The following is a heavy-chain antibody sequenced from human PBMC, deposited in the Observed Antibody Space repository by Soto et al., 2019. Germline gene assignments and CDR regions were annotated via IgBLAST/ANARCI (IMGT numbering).Heavy chain of an antibody. D-gene: IGHD1-1*01. CDR3: ARDTTPSL. Sequence: QLQLQESGPGLVKPSETLSLTCTVSGASISSYYWSWIRQPPGKGLEWIGYVYYSGSTNYNPSLKSRVTISVDTSKNQFSLKLSSVTAADTAMYYCARDTTPSLWGQGTLVTVSS. CDR1: GASISSYY. CDR2: VYYSGST. V-gene: IGHV4-59*01. J-gene: IGHJ4*02.